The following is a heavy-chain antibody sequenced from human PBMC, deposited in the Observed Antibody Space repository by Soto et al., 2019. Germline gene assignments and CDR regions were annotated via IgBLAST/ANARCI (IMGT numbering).Heavy chain of an antibody. D-gene: IGHD1-1*01. CDR1: GYSFTSYW. CDR2: IYPGDSDT. Sequence: AESLTISCEVSGYSFTSYWIVWVLQMPGKGLEWMGIIYPGDSDTRYSPSFQGQVTISADKSISTAYLQWSSLKASDTAMYYCARHHIQLGNDEPRWFDPWGQGTLVTVSS. J-gene: IGHJ5*02. CDR3: ARHHIQLGNDEPRWFDP. V-gene: IGHV5-51*01.